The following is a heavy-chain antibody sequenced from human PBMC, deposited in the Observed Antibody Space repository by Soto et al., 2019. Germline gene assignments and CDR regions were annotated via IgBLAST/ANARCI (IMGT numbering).Heavy chain of an antibody. CDR1: GYTFTNYA. J-gene: IGHJ5*02. CDR2: ISTQSGTT. V-gene: IGHV1-18*01. D-gene: IGHD5-12*01. Sequence: QVQLVQSGVEVKKPGASMKISCRTSGYTFTNYAINWVRQAPGQGLEWVAWISTQSGTTKYGQRLQGRVTVTTDTSTSTAYMELRNLRSDDTARYYCARGGYKDAWGQGTLVTVSA. CDR3: ARGGYKDA.